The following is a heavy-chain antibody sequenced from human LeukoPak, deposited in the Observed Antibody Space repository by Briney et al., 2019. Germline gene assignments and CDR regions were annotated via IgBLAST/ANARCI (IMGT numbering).Heavy chain of an antibody. Sequence: ASVKVSCKASGYTFTGYYMHWVRQAPGQGLEWMGWINPNTGGTNYAQKFQGRVTMTRDTSISTAYMELSSLRSDDTAVYYCADTDSSGLGGAFDIWGQGRMVTVSS. CDR2: INPNTGGT. J-gene: IGHJ3*02. D-gene: IGHD3-22*01. V-gene: IGHV1-2*02. CDR3: ADTDSSGLGGAFDI. CDR1: GYTFTGYY.